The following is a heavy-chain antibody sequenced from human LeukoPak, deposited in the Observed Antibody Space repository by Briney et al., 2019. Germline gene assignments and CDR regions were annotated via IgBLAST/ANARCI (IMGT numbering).Heavy chain of an antibody. D-gene: IGHD3-9*01. CDR2: ISFDGSDK. V-gene: IGHV3-30*18. J-gene: IGHJ4*02. Sequence: GGSLRLSCAASGFTFRSYCMHWVRQAPGKGLERAAVISFDGSDKYFEDSVKGRFTISRDNSKNTLYLQMNSLRAEDTAVYYCAKSSPILRYFDWLSGMDYWGQGTLVTVSS. CDR3: AKSSPILRYFDWLSGMDY. CDR1: GFTFRSYC.